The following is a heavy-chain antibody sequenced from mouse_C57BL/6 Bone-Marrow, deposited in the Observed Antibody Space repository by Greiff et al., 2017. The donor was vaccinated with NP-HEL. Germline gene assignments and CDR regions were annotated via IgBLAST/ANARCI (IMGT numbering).Heavy chain of an antibody. D-gene: IGHD2-4*01. CDR1: GFTFSDYY. J-gene: IGHJ1*03. CDR2: INYDGSST. Sequence: EVKLVESEGGLVQPGSSMKLSCTASGFTFSDYYMAWVRQVPEKGLEWVANINYDGSSTYYLDSLKSRFIISRDNAKNSLYLQMSSLKSEDTATYYCARDPLYYDYEGWYFDVWGTGTTVTVSS. CDR3: ARDPLYYDYEGWYFDV. V-gene: IGHV5-16*01.